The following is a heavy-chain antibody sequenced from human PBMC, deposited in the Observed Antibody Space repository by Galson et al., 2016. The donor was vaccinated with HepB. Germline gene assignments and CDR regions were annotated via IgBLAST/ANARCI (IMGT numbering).Heavy chain of an antibody. CDR3: AKHRRYTSGYYFDS. V-gene: IGHV3-23*01. Sequence: SLRLSCAASGFTFNSYAMTWVRLTPGKGLEWVSTISGGGSTTDYADSVRGRFSITRDNSKDTLYLYMSSLRTEDTAVYYCAKHRRYTSGYYFDSWGQGSLVTVSS. CDR2: ISGGGSTT. D-gene: IGHD6-19*01. J-gene: IGHJ4*02. CDR1: GFTFNSYA.